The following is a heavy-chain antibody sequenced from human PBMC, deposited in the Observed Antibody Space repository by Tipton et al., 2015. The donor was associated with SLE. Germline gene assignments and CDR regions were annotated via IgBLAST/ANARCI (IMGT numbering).Heavy chain of an antibody. CDR2: IVLNVGAT. J-gene: IGHJ4*02. CDR3: ARGGIVVVPAAPFDY. Sequence: QLVQSGPEVKKPGSSVKVSCKASGGTVTSYTISWVRQAPGQGLEWMGGIVLNVGATSYAQKFQGRVTITADDSTTPAYMELASLRSEDPGVYYWARGGIVVVPAAPFDYWGQGTLVTVSS. D-gene: IGHD2-2*01. V-gene: IGHV1-69*01. CDR1: GGTVTSYT.